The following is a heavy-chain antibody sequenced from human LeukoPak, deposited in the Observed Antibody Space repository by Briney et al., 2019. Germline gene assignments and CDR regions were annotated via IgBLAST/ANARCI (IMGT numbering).Heavy chain of an antibody. CDR1: GYTFTSFG. Sequence: ASVKVSCKASGYTFTSFGISWVRQAPGQGLEWMGWISAYNGNTNYAQKLQGRVTMTTDTSTTTAYMELRSLTSDDTAVYHCARVLSIVVVPGATFWFDPWGQGTLVTASS. CDR2: ISAYNGNT. CDR3: ARVLSIVVVPGATFWFDP. V-gene: IGHV1-18*01. D-gene: IGHD2-2*01. J-gene: IGHJ5*02.